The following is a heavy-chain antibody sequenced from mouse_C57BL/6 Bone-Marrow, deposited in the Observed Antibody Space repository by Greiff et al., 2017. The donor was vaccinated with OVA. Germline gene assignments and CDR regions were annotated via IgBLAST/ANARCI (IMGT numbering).Heavy chain of an antibody. CDR3: ARVGYYGSSLTEYFDV. CDR2: INYDGSST. D-gene: IGHD1-1*01. J-gene: IGHJ1*03. V-gene: IGHV5-16*01. CDR1: GFTFSDYY. Sequence: EVQRVESEGGLVQPGSSMKLSCTASGFTFSDYYMAWVRQVPEKGLEWVANINYDGSSTYYLDSLKSRFIISRDNAKNILYLQMSSLKSEDTATYYCARVGYYGSSLTEYFDVWGTGTTVTVSS.